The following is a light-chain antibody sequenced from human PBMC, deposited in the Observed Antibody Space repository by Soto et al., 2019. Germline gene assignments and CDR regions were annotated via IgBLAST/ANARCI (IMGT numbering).Light chain of an antibody. CDR3: QQRANWPPVT. J-gene: IGKJ1*01. V-gene: IGKV3D-20*02. CDR1: QSVGGSS. CDR2: DTS. Sequence: TLSCRASQSVGGSSLAWYQQRPGQAPRLLIYDTSNRATGIPDRFSGSGSGTDFTLTITTLEPEDFAVYFCQQRANWPPVTFGQGTKVDIK.